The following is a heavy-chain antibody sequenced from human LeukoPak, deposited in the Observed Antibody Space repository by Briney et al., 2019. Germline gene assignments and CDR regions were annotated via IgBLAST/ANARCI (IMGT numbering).Heavy chain of an antibody. CDR2: ISANNGNT. CDR3: ARDRDRSGSQSY. Sequence: SEKVSCKASGYTFNSYGISWLRPPPAQGLAWMGWISANNGNTKNNKKYAQNHQGRVTMTTDISTSTAYMELRTLRSDDTAVYYCARDRDRSGSQSYWGQGTLVTVSS. CDR1: GYTFNSYG. J-gene: IGHJ4*02. V-gene: IGHV1-18*01. D-gene: IGHD1-26*01.